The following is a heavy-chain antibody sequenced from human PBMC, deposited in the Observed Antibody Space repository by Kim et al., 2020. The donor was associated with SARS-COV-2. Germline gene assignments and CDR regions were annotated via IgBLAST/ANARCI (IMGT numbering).Heavy chain of an antibody. CDR1: GGSISSGAYY. J-gene: IGHJ6*02. CDR3: ATATKDCTSTSCPYYYGMDV. V-gene: IGHV4-31*03. Sequence: SETLSLTCPVSGGSISSGAYYWSWIRQLPGKGLEWIGYIYYSGSTYYNPSLKSRITISLDTSKNQFSLNLSSVTAADTAVYFCATATKDCTSTSCPYYYGMDVWGQGTTVTVSS. D-gene: IGHD2-2*01. CDR2: IYYSGST.